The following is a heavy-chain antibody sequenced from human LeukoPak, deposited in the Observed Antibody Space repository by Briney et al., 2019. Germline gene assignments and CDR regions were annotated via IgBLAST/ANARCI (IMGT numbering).Heavy chain of an antibody. CDR2: ISYDGSNK. CDR3: ARDRAAAGAVVDV. V-gene: IGHV3-30-3*01. Sequence: PGGSLRLSCAASGFTFSSYAMHWVRQAPGKGLEWVAVISYDGSNKYYADSVKGRFTISRDNSKNTLYLQMNSLRAEDTAVYYCARDRAAAGAVVDVWGQGTTVTVSS. J-gene: IGHJ6*02. D-gene: IGHD6-13*01. CDR1: GFTFSSYA.